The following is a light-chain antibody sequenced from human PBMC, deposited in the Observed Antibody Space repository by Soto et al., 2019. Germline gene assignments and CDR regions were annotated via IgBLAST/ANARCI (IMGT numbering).Light chain of an antibody. CDR2: DVN. CDR3: SSYTTTFKLV. Sequence: QSALTQPASVSGSPGQSITITCTGTNSDIGAYDYVYWYQQHPGKAPKLMNWDVNNRPSGVSSRFSGSKSGNTASLTISGLQADDEADYYCSSYTTTFKLVFFGGTKLTVL. V-gene: IGLV2-14*01. CDR1: NSDIGAYDY. J-gene: IGLJ2*01.